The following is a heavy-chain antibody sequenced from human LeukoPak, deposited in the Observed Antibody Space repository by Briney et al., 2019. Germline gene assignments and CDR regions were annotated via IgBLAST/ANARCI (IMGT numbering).Heavy chain of an antibody. CDR3: ARGGWSYFDY. CDR1: GGSISSYY. V-gene: IGHV4-4*07. Sequence: SETLSLTCTVSGGSISSYYWSWIRQPPGKGLEWIGRIYTSGTTNYNPSLKSRVTISVDTSKNQFSLKLSSVTAADTAVYYCARGGWSYFDYWGQGTLVTVSS. CDR2: IYTSGTT. J-gene: IGHJ4*02.